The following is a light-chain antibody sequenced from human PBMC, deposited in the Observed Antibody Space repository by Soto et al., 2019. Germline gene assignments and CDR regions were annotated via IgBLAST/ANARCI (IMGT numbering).Light chain of an antibody. J-gene: IGKJ3*01. CDR3: QHYGSSFT. V-gene: IGKV3-20*01. CDR2: CAS. Sequence: EIVLTQSPGTLSLSPGERATLSCRASQSVSSSYLAWYQQKPGQAPRLLIYCASSRATGIPDRFSGSGSGTDFTLTISRLEPEDFAVYDCQHYGSSFTFGPGTKVDIK. CDR1: QSVSSSY.